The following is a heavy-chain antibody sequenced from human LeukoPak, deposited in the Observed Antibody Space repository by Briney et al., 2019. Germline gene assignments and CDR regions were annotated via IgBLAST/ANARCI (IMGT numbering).Heavy chain of an antibody. J-gene: IGHJ4*02. CDR1: GGSFSGYY. CDR2: INHSGST. CDR3: ARGYCSSTSCPKVGPDY. Sequence: SETLSLTCAVYGGSFSGYYWSWIRQPPGKGLEWIGEINHSGSTNYNPSLKSRVTISVDTSKNQFSLKLSCVTAADTAVYYCARGYCSSTSCPKVGPDYWGQGTLVTVSS. V-gene: IGHV4-34*01. D-gene: IGHD2-2*01.